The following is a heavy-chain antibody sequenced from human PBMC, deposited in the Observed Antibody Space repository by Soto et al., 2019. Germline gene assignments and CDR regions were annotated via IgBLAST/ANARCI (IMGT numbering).Heavy chain of an antibody. V-gene: IGHV3-23*01. CDR1: GFTVSSNY. CDR2: ISGSGGST. CDR3: AKSIAAYDY. J-gene: IGHJ4*02. Sequence: PGGSLRLSCAASGFTVSSNYMSWVRQAPGKGLEWVSAISGSGGSTYYADSVKGRFTISRDNSKNTLYLQMNSLRAEDTAVYYCAKSIAAYDYWGQGTLVTVSS. D-gene: IGHD6-6*01.